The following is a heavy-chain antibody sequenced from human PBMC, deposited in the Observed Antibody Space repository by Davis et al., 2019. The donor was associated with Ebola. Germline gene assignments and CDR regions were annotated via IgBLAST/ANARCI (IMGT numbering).Heavy chain of an antibody. CDR1: GGSTSSYY. CDR3: ARVGIWFDP. D-gene: IGHD1-26*01. J-gene: IGHJ5*02. Sequence: SETLSLTCTVSGGSTSSYYWSWIRQPPGKGLEWIGYIYYSGSTNYNPSLKSRVTISVDTSKNQFSLKLSSVTAADTAVYYCARVGIWFDPWGQGTLVTVSS. V-gene: IGHV4-59*01. CDR2: IYYSGST.